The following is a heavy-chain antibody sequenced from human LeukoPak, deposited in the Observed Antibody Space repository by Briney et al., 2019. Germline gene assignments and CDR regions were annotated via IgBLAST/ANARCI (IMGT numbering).Heavy chain of an antibody. CDR1: GVSISSSYYY. J-gene: IGHJ4*02. D-gene: IGHD3/OR15-3a*01. CDR2: IYYSGST. V-gene: IGHV4-39*01. Sequence: SETLSLTCTVSGVSISSSYYYWGWIRQPPGKGLEWIGSIYYSGSTYYNPSLKSRVTISVDTSKNQFSLKLRSVTAADTAVYYCAIHFGTWGQGTLVTVSS. CDR3: AIHFGT.